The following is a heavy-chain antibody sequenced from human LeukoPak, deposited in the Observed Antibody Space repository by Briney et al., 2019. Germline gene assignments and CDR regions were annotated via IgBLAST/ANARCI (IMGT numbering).Heavy chain of an antibody. CDR3: ARGDVLLWFEDGFYYYMDV. V-gene: IGHV1-2*02. D-gene: IGHD3-10*01. CDR2: INPNSGGT. J-gene: IGHJ6*03. Sequence: GASVKVSCKASGYTFTGYYMHWVRQAPGQGLEWMGWINPNSGGTNYAQKFQGRVTMTRDTSISTAYMELSRLRSDDTAVYYCARGDVLLWFEDGFYYYMDVWGKGTTVTVSS. CDR1: GYTFTGYY.